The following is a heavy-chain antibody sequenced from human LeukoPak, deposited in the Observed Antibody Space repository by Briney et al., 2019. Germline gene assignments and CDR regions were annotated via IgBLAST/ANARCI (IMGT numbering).Heavy chain of an antibody. CDR1: GFTSSSYA. Sequence: QAGGSLRLSCAASGFTSSSYAMHWVRQAPGKGLEWVAVISYDGSNKYYADSVKGRFTISRDNSKNTLYLQMNSLRAEDTAVYYCAREWGDGSLDYWGQGTLVTVSS. J-gene: IGHJ4*02. CDR2: ISYDGSNK. D-gene: IGHD3-16*01. CDR3: AREWGDGSLDY. V-gene: IGHV3-30*04.